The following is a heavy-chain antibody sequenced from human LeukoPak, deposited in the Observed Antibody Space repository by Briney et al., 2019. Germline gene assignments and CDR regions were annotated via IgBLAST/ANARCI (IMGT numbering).Heavy chain of an antibody. V-gene: IGHV3-48*03. CDR3: ARGSTMIVVVTYYFDY. J-gene: IGHJ4*02. CDR2: ISSSGSTI. D-gene: IGHD3-22*01. Sequence: GGSLRLSCAASGFIFSSYEMNWVRQAPGKGLEWVSYISSSGSTIYYADSVKGRFTISRDNAKNSLYLQMNSLRAEDTAVYYCARGSTMIVVVTYYFDYWGQGTLVTVSS. CDR1: GFIFSSYE.